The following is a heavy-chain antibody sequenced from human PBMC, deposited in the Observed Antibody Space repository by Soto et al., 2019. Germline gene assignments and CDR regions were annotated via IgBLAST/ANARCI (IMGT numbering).Heavy chain of an antibody. Sequence: GGSLRLSCAASGFTFSGSAMHWVRQASGKGLEWVGRIRSKANSYATAYAASVKGRFTISRDDSKNTAYLQMNSLKTEDTAVYYCTVGANYDILTGLIYYRGQGTLVTVSS. CDR3: TVGANYDILTGLIYY. J-gene: IGHJ4*02. D-gene: IGHD3-9*01. CDR1: GFTFSGSA. V-gene: IGHV3-73*01. CDR2: IRSKANSYAT.